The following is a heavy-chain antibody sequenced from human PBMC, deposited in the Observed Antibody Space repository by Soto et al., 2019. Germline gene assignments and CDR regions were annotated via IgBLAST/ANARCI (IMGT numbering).Heavy chain of an antibody. J-gene: IGHJ5*01. D-gene: IGHD6-19*01. CDR2: IYYSGST. Sequence: SETLSLTCTVSGGSISSYYWSWIRQPPGKGLEWIGYIYYSGSTNYNPSLKSRVTISVDTSKNQFSLKLSSVTAADTAVYYCVWSSSGWYDYFDSCGQGTPVIVSA. V-gene: IGHV4-59*01. CDR1: GGSISSYY. CDR3: VWSSSGWYDYFDS.